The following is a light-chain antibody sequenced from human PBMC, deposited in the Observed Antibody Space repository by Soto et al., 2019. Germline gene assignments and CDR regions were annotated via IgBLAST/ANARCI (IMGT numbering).Light chain of an antibody. J-gene: IGLJ1*01. CDR3: GSWDSRMSDYI. CDR2: DDN. V-gene: IGLV1-51*01. CDR1: SSNIGGNS. Sequence: QSALTQPPSVSAAPGQKVTISCSGSSSNIGGNSVSWYQQLPGTAPKLLIYDDNKRPSGILDRFSGSKSGTSATLGITGFQTGDEADYYCGSWDSRMSDYIFGTGTRV.